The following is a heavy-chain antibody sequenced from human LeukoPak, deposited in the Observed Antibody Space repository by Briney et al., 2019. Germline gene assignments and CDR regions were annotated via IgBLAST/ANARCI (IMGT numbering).Heavy chain of an antibody. D-gene: IGHD3-22*01. CDR1: GFTFDDYA. J-gene: IGHJ4*02. Sequence: PGGSLRLSCAASGFTFDDYAMHWVRQAPGKGLEWVSGINWNGGSTGYADSVKGRFTISRDNAKNSLYLQMNSLRAEDTALYYCARDPYDSSGYRTYYFDYWGQGTLVTVSS. V-gene: IGHV3-20*04. CDR3: ARDPYDSSGYRTYYFDY. CDR2: INWNGGST.